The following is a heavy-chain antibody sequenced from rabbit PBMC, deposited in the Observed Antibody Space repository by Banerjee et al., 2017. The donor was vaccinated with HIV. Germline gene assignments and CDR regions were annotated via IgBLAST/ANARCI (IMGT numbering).Heavy chain of an antibody. D-gene: IGHD6-1*01. CDR2: IYAGKGFT. CDR3: ARGRYAAYGYPYFNL. Sequence: QLKETGGGLVQPGGSLTLSCKASGFDFSSRYYMTWVRQAPGKGLEWIGIIYAGKGFTDCASWVNGRFTISSDNAQNTVDLQMNSLTAADTATYFCARGRYAAYGYPYFNLWGPGTLVTVS. V-gene: IGHV1S7*01. J-gene: IGHJ4*01. CDR1: GFDFSSRYY.